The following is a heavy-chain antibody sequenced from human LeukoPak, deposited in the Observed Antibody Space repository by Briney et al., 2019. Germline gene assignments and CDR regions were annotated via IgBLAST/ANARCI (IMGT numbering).Heavy chain of an antibody. Sequence: GGSLRLSCAASGFSFSDYGMDWVRQAPGKGLEWVTFIRYDGSIKYYADSVKGRFTISRDNSKNTLYLQMNSLRAEDTAVYYCPKRAVLTTFQPSLANYYYYMDVWGKGTTVTVSS. J-gene: IGHJ6*03. CDR3: PKRAVLTTFQPSLANYYYYMDV. D-gene: IGHD1-1*01. CDR1: GFSFSDYG. CDR2: IRYDGSIK. V-gene: IGHV3-30*02.